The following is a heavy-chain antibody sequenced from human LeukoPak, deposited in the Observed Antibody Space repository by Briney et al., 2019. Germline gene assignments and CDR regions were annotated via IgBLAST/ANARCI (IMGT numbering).Heavy chain of an antibody. CDR3: ARDGRYCSGGSCYWPRRVNWFDP. CDR1: GGTFSSYA. V-gene: IGHV1-69*06. CDR2: IIPIFGTA. J-gene: IGHJ5*02. Sequence: SVKVSCKASGGTFSSYAISWVRQAPGHGLEWMGGIIPIFGTANYAQKFQGRVTITADKSTSTAYMELSSLRSEDTAVYYCARDGRYCSGGSCYWPRRVNWFDPWGQGTLVTVSS. D-gene: IGHD2-15*01.